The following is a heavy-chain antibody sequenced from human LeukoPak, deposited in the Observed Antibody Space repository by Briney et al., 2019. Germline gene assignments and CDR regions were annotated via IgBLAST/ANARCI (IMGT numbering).Heavy chain of an antibody. CDR3: AKDRRYYDSSGYYPY. V-gene: IGHV3-30*02. CDR1: GFTFSNFG. Sequence: GGSLRLSCAASGFTFSNFGMHWVRQAPGKGLEWVAFIRYDGSNKYYADSVKGRFTISRDNSKNTLYLQMNSLRAEDTAVYYCAKDRRYYDSSGYYPYWGQGTLVTVSS. D-gene: IGHD3-22*01. J-gene: IGHJ4*02. CDR2: IRYDGSNK.